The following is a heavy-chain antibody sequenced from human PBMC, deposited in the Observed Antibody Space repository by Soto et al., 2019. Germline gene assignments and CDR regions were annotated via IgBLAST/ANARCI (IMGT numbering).Heavy chain of an antibody. D-gene: IGHD2-2*01. CDR1: GFSFSDYG. Sequence: QVQLVESGGGVVQPGRSLRLSCAASGFSFSDYGMHWVRQAPGKGLEWVAVISHYETKKYFEYSVKGRFTISRDNSKNTVYLQLDSLRVEDTAVYYCAKDWVGGSNRYQLDKWGQGTLVIVSP. CDR3: AKDWVGGSNRYQLDK. CDR2: ISHYETKK. J-gene: IGHJ4*01. V-gene: IGHV3-30*18.